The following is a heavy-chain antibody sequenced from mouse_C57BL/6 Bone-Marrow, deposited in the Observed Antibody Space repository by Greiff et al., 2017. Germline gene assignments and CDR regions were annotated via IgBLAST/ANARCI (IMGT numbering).Heavy chain of an antibody. D-gene: IGHD1-1*02. V-gene: IGHV1-7*01. CDR3: ARGGWPWYFDV. CDR2: INPSSGYT. J-gene: IGHJ1*03. Sequence: VQRVESGAELAKPGASVKLSCKASGYTFTSYWMHWVKQRPGQGLEWIGYINPSSGYTKYHQKFKDKATLTADKSSSTAYMQLSSLTYEDSAVYCCARGGWPWYFDVWGTGTTVTVSS. CDR1: GYTFTSYW.